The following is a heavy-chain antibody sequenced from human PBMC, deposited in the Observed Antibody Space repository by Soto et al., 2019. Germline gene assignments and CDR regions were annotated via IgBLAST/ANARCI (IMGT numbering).Heavy chain of an antibody. Sequence: QVQLVQSGAEVKKPGASVKVSCKASGYTFTGYYMHWVRQAPGQGLEWMGWINPNSGGTNYAQKFQGRVTMTRDTSISTAYMELSRLRSDDTAVYYCAMAVSDSSSSHYYYYGMDVWGQGTTVXVSS. V-gene: IGHV1-2*02. D-gene: IGHD6-6*01. CDR1: GYTFTGYY. J-gene: IGHJ6*02. CDR2: INPNSGGT. CDR3: AMAVSDSSSSHYYYYGMDV.